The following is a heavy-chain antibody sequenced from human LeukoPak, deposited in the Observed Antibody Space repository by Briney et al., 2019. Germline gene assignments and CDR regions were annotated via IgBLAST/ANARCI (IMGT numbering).Heavy chain of an antibody. V-gene: IGHV1-69*05. J-gene: IGHJ4*02. CDR2: IIPSFGTA. D-gene: IGHD2-15*01. CDR3: ARDDCSGGSCYFDY. CDR1: GGTFSSYA. Sequence: ASVKVSCKASGGTFSSYAISWVRQAPGQGLEWMGGIIPSFGTANYAHKFPGRVTINTGESKSTAYTELSSMRSEDTAVYYCARDDCSGGSCYFDYWGQGTLVTVSS.